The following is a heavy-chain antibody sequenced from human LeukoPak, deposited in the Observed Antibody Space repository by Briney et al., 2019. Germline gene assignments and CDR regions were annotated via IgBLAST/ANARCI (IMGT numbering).Heavy chain of an antibody. V-gene: IGHV4-59*01. CDR2: IYYSGST. CDR3: ARVLWAAAADEGNWFDP. CDR1: GGSISSYY. D-gene: IGHD6-13*01. Sequence: PSETLSLTCTVSGGSISSYYWSWIRQPPGKGLEWIGYIYYSGSTNYNPSLKSRVTISVDTSKNQFSLKLSSVTAADTAVYYCARVLWAAAADEGNWFDPWGQGTLVTVSS. J-gene: IGHJ5*02.